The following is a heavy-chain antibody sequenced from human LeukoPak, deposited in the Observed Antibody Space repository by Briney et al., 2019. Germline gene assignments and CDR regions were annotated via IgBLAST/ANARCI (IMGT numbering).Heavy chain of an antibody. CDR2: MYYTGTI. CDR1: GDSITSSSYY. J-gene: IGHJ4*02. V-gene: IGHV4-39*07. Sequence: SETLSLTRTVSGDSITSSSYYWGWIRQPPGKGLEWIGTMYYTGTIYYNPSLKSRVTVSVDTSKNQFSLSLSSVTAADTAVYYCARPIRNWGQGTLVTVSS. CDR3: ARPIRN.